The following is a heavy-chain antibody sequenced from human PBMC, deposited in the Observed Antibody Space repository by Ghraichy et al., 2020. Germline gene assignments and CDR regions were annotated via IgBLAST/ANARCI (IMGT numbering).Heavy chain of an antibody. CDR2: ITSNGRIT. Sequence: GSLRLSCSASGFTFSSYVMHWVRQAPGKGLDYVSAITSNGRITYYADSVKGRFTISRDNSKNTLYLQMSSLRAEDTAVYSCVVGSYPFYHWGQGTLVTVSS. V-gene: IGHV3-64D*06. D-gene: IGHD3-10*01. CDR1: GFTFSSYV. CDR3: VVGSYPFYH. J-gene: IGHJ1*01.